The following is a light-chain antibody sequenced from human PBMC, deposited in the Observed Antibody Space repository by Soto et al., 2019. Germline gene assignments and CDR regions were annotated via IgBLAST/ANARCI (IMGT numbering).Light chain of an antibody. J-gene: IGKJ2*01. V-gene: IGKV3-11*01. CDR2: DAS. CDR3: QQRSNSYT. CDR1: QGVSGY. Sequence: EVVLTQSPATLSLYPGERATLSCRASQGVSGYLAWYQQKPGQAPRLLIYDASNRATGIPARFSGSGSGTDFTLTISSLEPEDFAVYYCQQRSNSYTFGQGTNLEIK.